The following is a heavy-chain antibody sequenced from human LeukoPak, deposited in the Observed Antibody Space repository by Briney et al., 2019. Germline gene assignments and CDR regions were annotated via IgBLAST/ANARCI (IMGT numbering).Heavy chain of an antibody. V-gene: IGHV4-59*12. CDR3: ARASPGRHYYDSSGYYYGMDV. Sequence: PSETLSLTCTVSGGSISSYYWSWIRQPPGKGLEWIGYIYYSGSTNYNPSLKSRVTISVDTSKNQFSLKLSSVTAADTAVYYCARASPGRHYYDSSGYYYGMDVWGQGTTVTVSS. CDR1: GGSISSYY. J-gene: IGHJ6*02. CDR2: IYYSGST. D-gene: IGHD3-22*01.